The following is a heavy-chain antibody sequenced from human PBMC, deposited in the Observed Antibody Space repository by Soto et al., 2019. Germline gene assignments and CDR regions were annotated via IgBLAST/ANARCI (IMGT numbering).Heavy chain of an antibody. Sequence: ASVKVSCKASGGTFSSYTISWVRQAPGQGLEWMGRIIPILGIANYAQKFQGRVTITADKSTSTAYMELSSLRSEDTAVYYCARDWEDDSSGYCYYYYGMDVWGQGTTVTVSS. V-gene: IGHV1-69*04. D-gene: IGHD3-22*01. CDR1: GGTFSSYT. J-gene: IGHJ6*02. CDR3: ARDWEDDSSGYCYYYYGMDV. CDR2: IIPILGIA.